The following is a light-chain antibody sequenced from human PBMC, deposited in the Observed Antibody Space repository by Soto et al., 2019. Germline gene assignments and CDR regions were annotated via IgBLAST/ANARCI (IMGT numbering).Light chain of an antibody. CDR1: QSISSW. V-gene: IGKV1-5*01. J-gene: IGKJ2*01. CDR2: HAS. CDR3: QQYNSYPYT. Sequence: DIQMTQSPSTLSASVGDRVTITCRASQSISSWLAGYHQKPGKAPKRLIFHASTLESGVPSRFSGSGSGTEFTLTISSLQPDDFAAYYFQQYNSYPYTFGQGTKLEIK.